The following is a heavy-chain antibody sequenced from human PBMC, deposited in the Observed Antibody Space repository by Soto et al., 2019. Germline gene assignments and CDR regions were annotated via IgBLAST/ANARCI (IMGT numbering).Heavy chain of an antibody. CDR3: ARERVVRDSSGDPAYYFDY. D-gene: IGHD3-22*01. CDR1: GGSIISGDYY. Sequence: TLSLTFSVSGGSIISGDYYWSWIRQPPGKGLEWIGYIYYSGSTYYNPSLKSRVTISVDTSKNQFSLKLSSVTAADTAVYYCARERVVRDSSGDPAYYFDYWGQGTLVTVSS. CDR2: IYYSGST. V-gene: IGHV4-30-4*01. J-gene: IGHJ4*02.